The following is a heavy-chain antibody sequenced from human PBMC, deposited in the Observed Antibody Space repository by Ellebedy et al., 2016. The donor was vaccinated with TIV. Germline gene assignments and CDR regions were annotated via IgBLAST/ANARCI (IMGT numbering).Heavy chain of an antibody. Sequence: SVKVSXKASGYTFTSYGISWVRQAPGQGLEWMGGIIPIFGTANYAQKFQGRVTITADESTSTAYMELSSLRSEDTAVYYCAPGDGYTSTIFDYWGQGTLVTVSS. D-gene: IGHD5-24*01. CDR1: GYTFTSYG. J-gene: IGHJ4*02. V-gene: IGHV1-69*13. CDR3: APGDGYTSTIFDY. CDR2: IIPIFGTA.